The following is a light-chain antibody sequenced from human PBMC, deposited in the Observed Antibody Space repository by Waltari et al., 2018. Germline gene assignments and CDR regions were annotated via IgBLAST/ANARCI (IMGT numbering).Light chain of an antibody. CDR2: DVG. CDR3: CSYAGSQNYV. CDR1: SSDVGVYNY. Sequence: QSAQTQPRSVSGSPGQSVTISCTGTSSDVGVYNYVSWYQQHPGKAPKLMIYDVGKRPSGVPDRFSGSKSGNTASLTISGLQAEDEADYYCCSYAGSQNYVFGTGTKVTVL. V-gene: IGLV2-11*01. J-gene: IGLJ1*01.